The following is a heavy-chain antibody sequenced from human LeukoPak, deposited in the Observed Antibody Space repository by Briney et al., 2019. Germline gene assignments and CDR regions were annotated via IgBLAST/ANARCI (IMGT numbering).Heavy chain of an antibody. Sequence: TGGSLRLSCAASGFTFRSYGMHWVRQAPGKGLEWVAVISYDGSNKYYADSVKGRFTISRDNSKNTLYLQMNSLRAEDTAVYYCAKDGSKYSGSYGFDYWGQGTLVTVSS. CDR1: GFTFRSYG. CDR2: ISYDGSNK. J-gene: IGHJ4*02. D-gene: IGHD1-26*01. V-gene: IGHV3-30*18. CDR3: AKDGSKYSGSYGFDY.